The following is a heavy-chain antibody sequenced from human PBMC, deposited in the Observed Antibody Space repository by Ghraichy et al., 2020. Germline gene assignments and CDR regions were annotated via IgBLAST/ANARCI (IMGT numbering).Heavy chain of an antibody. CDR3: ARRPGYSGGWYFFDY. J-gene: IGHJ4*02. V-gene: IGHV2-5*02. CDR1: GFPLSARGVG. D-gene: IGHD6-13*01. CDR2: VYWDDDK. Sequence: SGPTLVKPTQTLTLTCTLSGFPLSARGVGVAWIRQPPGKALEWLALVYWDDDKRYNPSLKNRLTITKDPSENQVVLTMTNMDPADAGTHFCARRPGYSGGWYFFDYWGQGTLVTVSS.